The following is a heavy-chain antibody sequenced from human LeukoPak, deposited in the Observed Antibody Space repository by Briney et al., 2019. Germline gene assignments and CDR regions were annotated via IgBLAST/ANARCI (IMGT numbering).Heavy chain of an antibody. CDR2: IFYSGST. CDR3: AKSNGYGLIDI. Sequence: SETLSLTCAVYGDSFRGYYRGWIRQPPGKGLEWIGNIFYSGSTYYSPSLKSRVTISLDTSRNQFSLKLNSVTAADTAVYYCAKSNGYGLIDIWGQGTMVTVSS. D-gene: IGHD3-22*01. V-gene: IGHV4-34*12. CDR1: GDSFRGYY. J-gene: IGHJ3*02.